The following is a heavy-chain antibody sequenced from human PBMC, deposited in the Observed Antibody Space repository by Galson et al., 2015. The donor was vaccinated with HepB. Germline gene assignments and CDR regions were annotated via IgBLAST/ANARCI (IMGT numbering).Heavy chain of an antibody. CDR3: ARDRGYCSSTSCYYGY. D-gene: IGHD2-2*03. CDR2: IKEDGSEK. J-gene: IGHJ4*02. V-gene: IGHV3-7*03. Sequence: SLRLSCAASGFTFSSYWMSWVRQAPGKGLEWVANIKEDGSEKHYVDSVKGRFTISRDNAKNSLYLQMNSLRAEDTAVYYCARDRGYCSSTSCYYGYWGQGTLVTVSS. CDR1: GFTFSSYW.